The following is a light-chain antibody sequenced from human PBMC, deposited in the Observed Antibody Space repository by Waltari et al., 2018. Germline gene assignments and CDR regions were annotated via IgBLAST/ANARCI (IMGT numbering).Light chain of an antibody. Sequence: DIVMTQSPDSLAVSLGDRATINCKSSQSLFYSSNNKNYVARYQQQPGQPPKLLIYWESTRASGVPDRFHGSGSGTDFTLTISSLQAEDVAVYFCQQYYTTPRTFGPGTKVEI. J-gene: IGKJ1*01. CDR3: QQYYTTPRT. V-gene: IGKV4-1*01. CDR2: WES. CDR1: QSLFYSSNNKNY.